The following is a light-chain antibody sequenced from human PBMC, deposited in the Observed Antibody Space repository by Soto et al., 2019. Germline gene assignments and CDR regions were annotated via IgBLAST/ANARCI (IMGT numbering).Light chain of an antibody. J-gene: IGLJ2*01. CDR3: ATWDGSLPGEV. V-gene: IGLV1-51*01. CDR2: DNN. CDR1: SSDIGGKNF. Sequence: QSALTQPRSVSGSPGQSVTISCTGISSDIGGKNFVSWYQHHPGKAPKLIIYDNNKRPSGIPDRFSGSKSGTSGTLDITGLQTGDEADYYCATWDGSLPGEVFGGGTKLTVL.